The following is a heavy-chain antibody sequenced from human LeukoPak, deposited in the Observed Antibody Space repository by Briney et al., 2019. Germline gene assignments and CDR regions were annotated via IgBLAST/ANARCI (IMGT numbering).Heavy chain of an antibody. J-gene: IGHJ4*02. CDR1: GGSISSYY. Sequence: PSGTLSLTCTVSGGSISSYYWSWIRQPPGKGLEWIANIYHTGSTNYNPSLSSRVTISIDTAKNQFSLKLTSVTAADTAVYYCARRGRNSSGWQDYLWGQGTLATVSS. V-gene: IGHV4-59*01. D-gene: IGHD6-25*01. CDR2: IYHTGST. CDR3: ARRGRNSSGWQDYL.